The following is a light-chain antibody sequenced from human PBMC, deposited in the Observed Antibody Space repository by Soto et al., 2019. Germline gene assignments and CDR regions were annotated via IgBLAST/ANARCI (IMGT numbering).Light chain of an antibody. J-gene: IGKJ3*01. CDR2: GAS. CDR3: HQYNSWPRVT. CDR1: QSVSSY. V-gene: IGKV3-15*01. Sequence: EIVLTQSPATLSLSPGERATLSCRASQSVSSYLAWYQQKPGQAPRLLLYGASTRATGIPVRFRGSGSGTEFTLTISSLQSEDSAVYYCHQYNSWPRVTCGPGTKVEIK.